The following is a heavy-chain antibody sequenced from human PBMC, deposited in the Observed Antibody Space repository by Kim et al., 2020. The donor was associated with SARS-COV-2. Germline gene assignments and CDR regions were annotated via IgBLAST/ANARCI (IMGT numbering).Heavy chain of an antibody. J-gene: IGHJ5*01. CDR3: ARRLVVPAAKRRGWFDS. CDR2: INHSGST. D-gene: IGHD2-2*01. Sequence: SETLSLTCAVYGGSFSGYYWSWIRQPPGKGLEWIGEINHSGSTNYNPSLKSRVTISVDTSKNQFSLKLSSVTAADTAVYYCARRLVVPAAKRRGWFDSWG. CDR1: GGSFSGYY. V-gene: IGHV4-34*01.